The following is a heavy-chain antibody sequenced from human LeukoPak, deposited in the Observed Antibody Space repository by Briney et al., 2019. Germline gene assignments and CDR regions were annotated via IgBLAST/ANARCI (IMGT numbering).Heavy chain of an antibody. V-gene: IGHV3-23*01. D-gene: IGHD2-21*02. J-gene: IGHJ4*02. CDR3: VKARMPHCGTDCLES. CDR2: IRGSGGGT. Sequence: GGSLRLSCAASGFTFSNYGMSWVRQAPGKGLEWVSVIRGSGGGTYYAASVKGRFTISRDNSKNTVYLQMNSLRAEDTAVYYCVKARMPHCGTDCLESWGQGTLVTVSS. CDR1: GFTFSNYG.